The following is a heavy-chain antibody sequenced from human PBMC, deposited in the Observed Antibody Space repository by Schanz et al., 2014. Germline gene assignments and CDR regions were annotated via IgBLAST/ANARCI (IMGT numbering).Heavy chain of an antibody. CDR2: MSYDGSIK. Sequence: VQLLESGGGLVKPGGSLRLSCAASGFTFSSYAMSWVRQAPGKGLEWVAAMSYDGSIKYYGDSVKGRFTISRDNSKNTLYLHMNTLRSEDTAVYYCAIIGVMVAVAGTRADYWGQGTLVTVSS. J-gene: IGHJ4*02. V-gene: IGHV3-30*03. CDR3: AIIGVMVAVAGTRADY. CDR1: GFTFSSYA. D-gene: IGHD6-19*01.